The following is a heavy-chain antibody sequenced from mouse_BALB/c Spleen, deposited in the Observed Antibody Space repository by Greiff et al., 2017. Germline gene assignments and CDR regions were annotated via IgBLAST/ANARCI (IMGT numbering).Heavy chain of an antibody. J-gene: IGHJ2*01. CDR3: AREDYNGSSPDY. Sequence: QVQLKESGAELVRPGTSVKVSCKASGYAFTNYLIEWVKQRPGQGLEWIGVINPGSGGTNYNEKFKGKATLTADKSSSTAYMQLSSLTSDDSAVYFCAREDYNGSSPDYWGQGTTLTVAS. CDR1: GYAFTNYL. CDR2: INPGSGGT. D-gene: IGHD1-1*01. V-gene: IGHV1-54*01.